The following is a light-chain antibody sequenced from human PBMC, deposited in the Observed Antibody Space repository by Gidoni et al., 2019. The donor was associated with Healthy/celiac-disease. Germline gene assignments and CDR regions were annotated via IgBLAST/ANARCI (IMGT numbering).Light chain of an antibody. CDR1: QSVTSSY. V-gene: IGKV3-20*01. CDR2: GAS. J-gene: IGKJ2*01. Sequence: DIVLTQSPGTLSLSAGARATLSCRASQSVTSSYLAWYQQKPGQAPRLLIYGASSRATGIPDRFSGSGSGTDFTLTISRLEPEDFAVYYCHQYGSSPPDTFGQGTKLEIK. CDR3: HQYGSSPPDT.